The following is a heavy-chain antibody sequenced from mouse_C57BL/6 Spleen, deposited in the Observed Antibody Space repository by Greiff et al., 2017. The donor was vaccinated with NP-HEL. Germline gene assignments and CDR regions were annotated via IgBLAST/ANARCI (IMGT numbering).Heavy chain of an antibody. Sequence: EVQLQQSGPELVKPGASVKIPCKASGYTFTDYNMDWVKQSHGKSLEWIGDINPNNGGTIYNQKFKGKATLTVDKSSSTAYMELRSLTSEDTAVYYCARKGYGSSYGPFAYWGQGTLVTVSA. CDR3: ARKGYGSSYGPFAY. CDR1: GYTFTDYN. D-gene: IGHD1-1*01. J-gene: IGHJ3*01. CDR2: INPNNGGT. V-gene: IGHV1-18*01.